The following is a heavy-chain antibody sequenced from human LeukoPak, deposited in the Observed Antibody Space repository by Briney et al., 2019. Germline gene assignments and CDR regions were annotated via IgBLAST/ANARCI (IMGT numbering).Heavy chain of an antibody. Sequence: GGSLRLSCSASGFTFTSYAMHWVRQAPGKGLECVSTISSNGGSTYSADSVKGRFTISRDNSKNTLYLQMSSLRPEGTAVYYCVKGQALSKYYFDYWGQGTLVTVSS. D-gene: IGHD5/OR15-5a*01. CDR3: VKGQALSKYYFDY. V-gene: IGHV3-64D*06. CDR2: ISSNGGST. CDR1: GFTFTSYA. J-gene: IGHJ4*02.